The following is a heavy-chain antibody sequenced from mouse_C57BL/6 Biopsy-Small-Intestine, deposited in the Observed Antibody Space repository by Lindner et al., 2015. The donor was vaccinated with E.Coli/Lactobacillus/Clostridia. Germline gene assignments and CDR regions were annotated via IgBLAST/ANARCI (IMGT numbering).Heavy chain of an antibody. V-gene: IGHV1-84*02. Sequence: SVKVSCKASGYTFIGYYIYWVRQAPGQGLEWMGWINPDSGGTNYAQNFQGRVTMTRDTSISTAYMELSRLKSDDTALYFCARDRRWFGELGYGMDVWGQGTTVTVSS. CDR1: GYTFIGYY. CDR3: ARDRRWFGELGYGMDV. D-gene: IGHD1-1*01. J-gene: IGHJ1*01. CDR2: INPDSGGT.